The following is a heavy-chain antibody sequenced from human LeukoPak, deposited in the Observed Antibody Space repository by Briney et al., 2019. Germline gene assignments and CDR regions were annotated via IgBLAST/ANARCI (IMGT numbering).Heavy chain of an antibody. J-gene: IGHJ4*02. CDR1: GGSISSGSYY. V-gene: IGHV4-61*02. CDR3: AREGVTSHAGYYFDY. D-gene: IGHD2-2*01. CDR2: IYTSGST. Sequence: SETLSLTCTVSGGSISSGSYYWSWIRQPAGKGLEWIGRIYTSGSTNYNPSLKSRVTISVDTSKNQFSLKLSSVTAADTAVYYCAREGVTSHAGYYFDYWGQGTLVTVSS.